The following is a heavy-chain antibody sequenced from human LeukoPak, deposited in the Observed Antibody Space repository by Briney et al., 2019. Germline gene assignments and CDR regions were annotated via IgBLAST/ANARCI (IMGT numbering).Heavy chain of an antibody. D-gene: IGHD3-3*01. CDR3: ARRYYDFWSGYYAQYYFDY. CDR1: GGSLSSYY. V-gene: IGHV4-59*08. CDR2: IYYSGST. J-gene: IGHJ4*02. Sequence: PSETLPLTCTVSGGSLSSYYWSWIRQPPGEGLEWIGYIYYSGSTNYNPPLKSRVTISVDTSKNQFSLKLSSVTAADTAVYYCARRYYDFWSGYYAQYYFDYWGQGTLVTVSS.